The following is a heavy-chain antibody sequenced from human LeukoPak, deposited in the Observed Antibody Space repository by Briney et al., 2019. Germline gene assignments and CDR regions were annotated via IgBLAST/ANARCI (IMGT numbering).Heavy chain of an antibody. CDR2: VYYSGST. V-gene: IGHV4-59*01. CDR3: ASYNWNWSRAFDI. D-gene: IGHD1-7*01. CDR1: GGSISSYY. Sequence: SETLSLTCTVSGGSISSYYGSWIRQPPGKGLEWMWYVYYSGSTSYNPSLKSRVAISVDTSKNQFSLKLSCVTAADTAVYYCASYNWNWSRAFDIWGQGTMVTVSS. J-gene: IGHJ3*02.